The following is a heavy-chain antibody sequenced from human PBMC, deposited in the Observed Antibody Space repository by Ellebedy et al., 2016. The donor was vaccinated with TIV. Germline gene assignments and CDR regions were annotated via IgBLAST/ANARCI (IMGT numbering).Heavy chain of an antibody. Sequence: GESLKISCAASGFTFSSYGMHWVRQAPGKGLEWVAVISYDGSNKYYADSVKGRFTISRDNSKNTLYLQMNSLRAEDTAVYYCARDKEAINLFDYWGQGTLVTVSS. CDR3: ARDKEAINLFDY. CDR2: ISYDGSNK. V-gene: IGHV3-30*03. J-gene: IGHJ4*02. CDR1: GFTFSSYG. D-gene: IGHD2-21*01.